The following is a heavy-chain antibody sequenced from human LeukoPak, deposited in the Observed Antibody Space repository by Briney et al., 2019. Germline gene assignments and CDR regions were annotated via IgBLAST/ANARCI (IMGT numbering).Heavy chain of an antibody. J-gene: IGHJ4*02. CDR2: IIPILGIA. D-gene: IGHD3-22*01. Sequence: PAVNVSCKASGGTFSSYTISWVRQAPGQGLEWMGRIIPILGIANYAQKFQGRVTITADKSTSTAYMELSSLRSEEPAVYYCARALTYYYDSSGYLDYWGQGTLVTVSS. CDR1: GGTFSSYT. V-gene: IGHV1-69*02. CDR3: ARALTYYYDSSGYLDY.